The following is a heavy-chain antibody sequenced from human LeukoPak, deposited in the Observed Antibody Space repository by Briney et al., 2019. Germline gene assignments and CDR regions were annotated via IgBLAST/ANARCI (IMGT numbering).Heavy chain of an antibody. J-gene: IGHJ4*02. CDR1: GGTFSSYA. D-gene: IGHD6-19*01. CDR3: ARGLPSGGWYDFHY. CDR2: IIPILGIA. Sequence: ASVKVSCKASGGTFSSYAISWVRQAPGQGLEWMGRIIPILGIANYAQKFQGRVTITADKSTSTAYMELSSLRSEDTAVYYCARGLPSGGWYDFHYWGQGTLVTVSS. V-gene: IGHV1-69*04.